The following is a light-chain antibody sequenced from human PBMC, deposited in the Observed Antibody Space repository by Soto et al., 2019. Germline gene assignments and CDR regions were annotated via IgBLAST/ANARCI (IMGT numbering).Light chain of an antibody. Sequence: QSALTQPASVSGSPGQSITISCTGTSSDVDAYKYVSWYQQHADKAPKLLIYDVSSRSSGISDRFSGSKSGNTASLTIIGLQAEDEADYYCSSYAGTSIPYVVFGGGTKVTVL. V-gene: IGLV2-14*03. CDR2: DVS. J-gene: IGLJ2*01. CDR3: SSYAGTSIPYVV. CDR1: SSDVDAYKY.